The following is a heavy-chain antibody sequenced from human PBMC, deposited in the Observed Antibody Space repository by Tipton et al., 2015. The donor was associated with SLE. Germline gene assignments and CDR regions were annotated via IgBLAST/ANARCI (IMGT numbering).Heavy chain of an antibody. CDR1: GYSISSGYY. J-gene: IGHJ2*01. CDR3: TAEQATFGGVIVGWYFDL. D-gene: IGHD3-16*02. CDR2: IYHSGST. Sequence: TLSLTCAVSGYSISSGYYWGWIRQPPGKGLEWIGSIYHSGSTYYNPSLKSRVTISVDTSKNQFSLKLSSVTAADTAVYYCTAEQATFGGVIVGWYFDLWGRGTLVTVSS. V-gene: IGHV4-38-2*01.